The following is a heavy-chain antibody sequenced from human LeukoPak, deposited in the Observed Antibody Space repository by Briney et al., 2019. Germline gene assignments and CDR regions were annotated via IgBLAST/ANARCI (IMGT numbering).Heavy chain of an antibody. CDR2: IRSKANSYAT. J-gene: IGHJ4*02. CDR3: TSGLSVRRSNNTPVDY. V-gene: IGHV3-73*01. Sequence: GGSLRLSYTASGFTFSRSAMQGVRQASGKGVEGVGRIRSKANSYATVYAASVKGRFTISRDDSKKTAYLQMNSLRTEDTAVYYCTSGLSVRRSNNTPVDYWGQGTLVTDSS. D-gene: IGHD1-1*01. CDR1: GFTFSRSA.